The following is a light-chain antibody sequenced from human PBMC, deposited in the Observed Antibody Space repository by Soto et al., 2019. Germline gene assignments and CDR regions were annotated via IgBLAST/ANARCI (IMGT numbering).Light chain of an antibody. V-gene: IGLV3-21*04. CDR2: YDK. Sequence: SYELTQPPSVSVAPGKTARITCGGSDIGSKNVHWYQQKPGQAPVLVIYYDKDRPSGIPERFSGSNSGNTATLIISRVEAGDEADYYCHVWDNSGDPFVVFGGGTKLTVL. J-gene: IGLJ2*01. CDR3: HVWDNSGDPFVV. CDR1: DIGSKN.